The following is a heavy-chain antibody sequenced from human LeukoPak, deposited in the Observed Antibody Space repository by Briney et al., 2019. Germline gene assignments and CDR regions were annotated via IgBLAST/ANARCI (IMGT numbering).Heavy chain of an antibody. J-gene: IGHJ4*02. Sequence: KSSETLSLTCTVSGGSISSGSYYWSWNRQPAGKGLEWIGRIYTSGSTNYNPSLKSRVTISVDTSKNQFSLKLSSVTAADTAVYYCARDTYYYDSSGYALFDYWGQGTLVTVSS. V-gene: IGHV4-61*02. D-gene: IGHD3-22*01. CDR3: ARDTYYYDSSGYALFDY. CDR1: GGSISSGSYY. CDR2: IYTSGST.